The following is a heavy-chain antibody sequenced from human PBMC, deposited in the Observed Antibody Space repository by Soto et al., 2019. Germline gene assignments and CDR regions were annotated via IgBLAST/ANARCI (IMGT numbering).Heavy chain of an antibody. CDR3: AKDRNYPRDQFHY. J-gene: IGHJ4*02. CDR2: ISANGQGI. V-gene: IGHV3-23*01. D-gene: IGHD1-7*01. CDR1: GFTFSTYA. Sequence: GGSLRLSCAASGFTFSTYALSWVRQAPGKGLEWVSAISANGQGIYYADSVRGRFTISRDNSKNTIFLHMDSLRAEDTAVYYCAKDRNYPRDQFHYWGQGALVTVSS.